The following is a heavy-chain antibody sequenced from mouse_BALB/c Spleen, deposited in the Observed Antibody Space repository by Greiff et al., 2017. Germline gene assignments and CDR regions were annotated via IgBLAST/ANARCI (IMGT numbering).Heavy chain of an antibody. J-gene: IGHJ4*01. CDR1: GFTFSSFG. Sequence: EVQLVESGGGLVQPGGSLKLSCAASGFTFSSFGMHWVRQAPEKGLEWVAYISSGSSTIYYADTVKGRFTISRDNPKNTLFLQMTSLRSEDTAMYYCASYYGSSYYAMDYWGQGTSVTVSS. CDR2: ISSGSSTI. D-gene: IGHD1-1*01. CDR3: ASYYGSSYYAMDY. V-gene: IGHV5-17*02.